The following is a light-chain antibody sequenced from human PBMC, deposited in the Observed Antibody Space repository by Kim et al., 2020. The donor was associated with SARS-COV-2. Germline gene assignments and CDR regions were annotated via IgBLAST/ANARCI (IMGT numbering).Light chain of an antibody. J-gene: IGKJ1*01. Sequence: EIVLTQSPGSLSLSPGERATLSCRASQTVSTSLAWYQQKPGQPPRLLIYDVSTRATGIPDRFSGSGSGTDSTLTISRLEPEDIAVYYCLQYGGSPRTFGQGTKVDIK. V-gene: IGKV3-20*01. CDR3: LQYGGSPRT. CDR1: QTVSTS. CDR2: DVS.